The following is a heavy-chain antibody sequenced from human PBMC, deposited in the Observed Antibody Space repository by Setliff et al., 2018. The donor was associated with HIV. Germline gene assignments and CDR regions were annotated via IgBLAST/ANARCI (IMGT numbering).Heavy chain of an antibody. CDR3: VRGKRYAYTSGGLDV. J-gene: IGHJ6*02. V-gene: IGHV3-7*01. D-gene: IGHD3-16*01. CDR1: GFTFSSYW. Sequence: GGSLRLSCAASGFTFSSYWMSWVRQAPGKRPEWVANINQVESEKYYVDSVKGRFTISRDNAKNSLYLQMNSLGVEDTAIYFCVRGKRYAYTSGGLDVWGQGTTVTVSS. CDR2: INQVESEK.